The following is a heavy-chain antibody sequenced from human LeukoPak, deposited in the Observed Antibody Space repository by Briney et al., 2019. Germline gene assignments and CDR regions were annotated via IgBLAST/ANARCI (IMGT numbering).Heavy chain of an antibody. J-gene: IGHJ4*02. CDR2: TVVGSGNT. D-gene: IGHD6-19*01. V-gene: IGHV1-58*01. Sequence: TSVNVSCKASGFTFTSPAVQWVRQARGQRLEWIGWTVVGSGNTNYAQKFQERVTITRDMSTSTAYMELSSLRSEDTAVYYCAAFGSSGWWAFNYFDYWGQGTLVTVSS. CDR1: GFTFTSPA. CDR3: AAFGSSGWWAFNYFDY.